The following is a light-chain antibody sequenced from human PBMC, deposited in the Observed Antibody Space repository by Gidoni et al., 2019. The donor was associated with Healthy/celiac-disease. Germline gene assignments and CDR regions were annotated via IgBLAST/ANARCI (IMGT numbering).Light chain of an antibody. CDR1: QGISSY. V-gene: IGKV1-8*01. Sequence: AIRITQSPSSLSASTGDRVTITCRASQGISSYLAWYQQKTGKAPKLLIYAASTLQSGVPSRCSGSGAGTDFTLTISCMQSEDFATYYCQQYYSYPPLTFGGGTKVEIK. CDR3: QQYYSYPPLT. J-gene: IGKJ4*01. CDR2: AAS.